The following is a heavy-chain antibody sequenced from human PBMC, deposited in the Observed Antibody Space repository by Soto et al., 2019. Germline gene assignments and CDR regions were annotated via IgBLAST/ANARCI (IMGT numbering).Heavy chain of an antibody. J-gene: IGHJ3*02. Sequence: QVQLVQSGAKMREPGSSVKVSCKASGGTFSSSAINWLRQAPGQGPEWMGGIIPTFGTANYIEKFRGRVTITADTSTSTAYMEVSSLTSEDTAMYFCARSETAGHRGFDIWGQGKMVTVSS. CDR1: GGTFSSSA. V-gene: IGHV1-69*06. D-gene: IGHD6-19*01. CDR3: ARSETAGHRGFDI. CDR2: IIPTFGTA.